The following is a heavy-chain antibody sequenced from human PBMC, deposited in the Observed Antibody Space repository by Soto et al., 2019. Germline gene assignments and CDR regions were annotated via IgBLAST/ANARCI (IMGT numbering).Heavy chain of an antibody. V-gene: IGHV1-69*08. CDR2: IIPILGIA. CDR1: GGTFSSYT. Sequence: QVQLVQSGAEVKKPGSSVKVSCKASGGTFSSYTISWVRQAPGQGLEWMGRIIPILGIANYAQKFQGRVTITADKSTSTAYMELSSLRSEDTAVYYCARDCSGGSCYSFIHWFDPWGQGTLVTVSS. J-gene: IGHJ5*02. D-gene: IGHD2-15*01. CDR3: ARDCSGGSCYSFIHWFDP.